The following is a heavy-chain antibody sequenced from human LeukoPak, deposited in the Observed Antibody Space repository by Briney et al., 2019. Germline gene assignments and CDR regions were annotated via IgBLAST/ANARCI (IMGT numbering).Heavy chain of an antibody. D-gene: IGHD1-7*01. Sequence: PGGSLRLSCAASGFTFSSYAMSWVRQAPGKGLEWVAVIWYDGSNKYYADSVKGRFTISRDNSKNTLYLQMNSLRAEDTAVYYCAKKGIGNYNWNYLYFDYWGQGTLVTVSS. CDR3: AKKGIGNYNWNYLYFDY. J-gene: IGHJ4*02. V-gene: IGHV3-30*02. CDR1: GFTFSSYA. CDR2: IWYDGSNK.